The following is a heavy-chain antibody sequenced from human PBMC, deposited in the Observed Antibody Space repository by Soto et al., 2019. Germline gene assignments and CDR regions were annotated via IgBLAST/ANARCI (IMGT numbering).Heavy chain of an antibody. CDR1: GDSTSNYY. V-gene: IGHV4-59*01. CDR3: ACLRGKRGSPIDY. Sequence: SQTLPLTCIISGDSTSNYYWRWIRQSPGKGLEWIGYISYSGNTNYNPSLKSRVTISVDTSKDQLSLKVTSVTAADTAMYYWACLRGKRGSPIDYWGQGTQVTVSS. J-gene: IGHJ4*02. D-gene: IGHD2-15*01. CDR2: ISYSGNT.